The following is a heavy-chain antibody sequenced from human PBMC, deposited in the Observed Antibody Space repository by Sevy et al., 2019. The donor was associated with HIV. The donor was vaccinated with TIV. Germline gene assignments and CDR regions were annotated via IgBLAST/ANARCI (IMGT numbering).Heavy chain of an antibody. CDR2: FDPEDDET. CDR3: ATTKDYYENSGDPFDY. V-gene: IGHV1-24*01. J-gene: IGHJ4*02. Sequence: GGSLRLSCKVSGYTLTQLSMHWVRQVPGKGLEWMGSFDPEDDETIYAQKFQGRVTMTEDTSTDTAYMELSSLRSEDTAVYYCATTKDYYENSGDPFDYWGQGTLVTVSS. D-gene: IGHD3-22*01. CDR1: GYTLTQLS.